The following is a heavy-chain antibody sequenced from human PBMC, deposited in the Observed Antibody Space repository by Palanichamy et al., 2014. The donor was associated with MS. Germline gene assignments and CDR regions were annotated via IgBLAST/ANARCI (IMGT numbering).Heavy chain of an antibody. CDR3: ARAIGYCSSTSCSALDYYYGMDV. CDR1: GGSISSYY. Sequence: VQLQESGPGLVKPSETLSPTCTVSGGSISSYYWSWIRQPPGKGLEWIGYIYYSGSTNYNPSLKSRVTISVDTSKNQFSLKLSSVTAADTAVYYCARAIGYCSSTSCSALDYYYGMDVWGRGTTVTVSS. J-gene: IGHJ6*02. V-gene: IGHV4-59*01. D-gene: IGHD2-2*01. CDR2: IYYSGST.